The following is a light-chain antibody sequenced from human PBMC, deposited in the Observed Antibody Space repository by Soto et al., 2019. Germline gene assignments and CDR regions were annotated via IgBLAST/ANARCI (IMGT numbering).Light chain of an antibody. Sequence: EIVMTQSPATLSVSPGGRATLSCRASQSISGTLDWYQQKPGQAPRLLIYGASTLATSFPARFSGSGSGTDFTLTISSLQSEDFAVYYCQQYNNWPSTFGQGTKVEIK. CDR2: GAS. CDR1: QSISGT. CDR3: QQYNNWPST. J-gene: IGKJ1*01. V-gene: IGKV3-15*01.